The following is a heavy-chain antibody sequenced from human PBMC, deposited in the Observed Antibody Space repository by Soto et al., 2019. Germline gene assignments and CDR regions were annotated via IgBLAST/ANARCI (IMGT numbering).Heavy chain of an antibody. J-gene: IGHJ6*03. CDR2: IIPMFGTV. CDR3: ETECRKHWRGDTCYANRLEP. CDR1: GGIFSKYV. V-gene: IGHV1-69*13. D-gene: IGHD2-15*01. Sequence: SVKVSCKASGGIFSKYVISWARQAPGQGLEWMGGIIPMFGTVNYAQRFQGRLTITADESTSTAYMDLNTLRSEDTAMYYCETECRKHWRGDTCYANRLEPWGK.